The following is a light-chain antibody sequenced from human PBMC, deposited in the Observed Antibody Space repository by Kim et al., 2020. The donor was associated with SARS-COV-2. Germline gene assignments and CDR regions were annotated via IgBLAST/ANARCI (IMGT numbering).Light chain of an antibody. Sequence: LAPGERAPPSCRASQSVSSSYLARYQQKPGQAPRLLIYGASSRATGIPDRFSGSGSGTDFTLTISRLEPEDFAVYYCQQYGDSTRTFGQGTKLEIK. V-gene: IGKV3-20*01. CDR3: QQYGDSTRT. J-gene: IGKJ2*01. CDR2: GAS. CDR1: QSVSSSY.